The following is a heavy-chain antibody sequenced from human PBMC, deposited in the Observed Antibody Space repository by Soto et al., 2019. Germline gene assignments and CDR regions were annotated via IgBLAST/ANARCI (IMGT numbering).Heavy chain of an antibody. V-gene: IGHV3-23*01. CDR1: GFAFSNCA. CDR2: ISGSGGST. CDR3: AKQKYCSSSTCPIEY. Sequence: PGGSLRLSCAASGFAFSNCAMSWVRQAPGKGLEWVSAISGSGGSTYYADSVRGRLTISRDNSKNTLYLQMDSLRAEDTAVYYCAKQKYCSSSTCPIEYWGQGILVTVPS. J-gene: IGHJ4*02. D-gene: IGHD2-2*01.